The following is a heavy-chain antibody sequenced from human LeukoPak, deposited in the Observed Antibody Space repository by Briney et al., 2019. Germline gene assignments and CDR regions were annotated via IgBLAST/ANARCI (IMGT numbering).Heavy chain of an antibody. D-gene: IGHD4-17*01. V-gene: IGHV3-48*03. CDR2: ISSSGSTI. CDR3: ARDGDYGDYPGY. CDR1: GFTFSSYE. J-gene: IGHJ4*02. Sequence: GGSLRLSCAASGFTFSSYEMNWVRQAPGKGLEWVSYISSSGSTIYYADSVKGRFTISRDNAKNSLYLQMNSLRAEDTAVYYCARDGDYGDYPGYWGQGTLVTVSS.